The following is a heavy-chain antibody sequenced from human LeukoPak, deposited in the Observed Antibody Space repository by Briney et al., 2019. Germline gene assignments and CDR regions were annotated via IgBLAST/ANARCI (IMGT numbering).Heavy chain of an antibody. Sequence: SETLSLTCNVSGGSISSGDYYWSWIRQPPGKGLEWIGYIYYSGSSYYNPSLKSRLTISVDTSKNQFSLKLSSVTAADTAVYYCARGVGSSWYGDWGQGTLVTVSS. J-gene: IGHJ4*02. V-gene: IGHV4-30-4*01. D-gene: IGHD6-13*01. CDR1: GGSISSGDYY. CDR2: IYYSGSS. CDR3: ARGVGSSWYGD.